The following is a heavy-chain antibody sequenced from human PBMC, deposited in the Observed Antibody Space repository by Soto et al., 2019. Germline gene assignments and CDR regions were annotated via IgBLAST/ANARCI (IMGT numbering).Heavy chain of an antibody. D-gene: IGHD5-12*01. CDR3: AKSAGYVGRLGY. J-gene: IGHJ4*02. CDR2: ISGSGGST. Sequence: EVQLLESGGGLVQPGWALRLSCAASGFTFSSYAMNWVRQAPGKGLEWVSEISGSGGSTYYADSVKGRFTISRANSKNTLYLQMNSLRAEDTAVYFCAKSAGYVGRLGYWGQGTLVTVSS. V-gene: IGHV3-23*01. CDR1: GFTFSSYA.